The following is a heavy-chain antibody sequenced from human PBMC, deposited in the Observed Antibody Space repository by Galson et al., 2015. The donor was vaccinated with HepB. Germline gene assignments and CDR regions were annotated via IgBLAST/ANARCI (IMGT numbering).Heavy chain of an antibody. CDR1: GYTFSDHG. Sequence: SLRLSCAASGYTFSDHGMHWVRQAPGKGLEWVTVIWFDGSKTYYVDSVKGRFTISRDNSKNILYLQMSSLRPEDTAVYFCARYLRDFRAFDIWGQGTMVTVSS. J-gene: IGHJ3*02. CDR2: IWFDGSKT. V-gene: IGHV3-33*03. D-gene: IGHD4-11*01. CDR3: ARYLRDFRAFDI.